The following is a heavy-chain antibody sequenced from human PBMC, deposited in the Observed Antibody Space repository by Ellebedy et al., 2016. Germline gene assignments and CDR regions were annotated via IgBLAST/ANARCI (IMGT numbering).Heavy chain of an antibody. CDR2: RKTEHDGGAT. D-gene: IGHD1-14*01. J-gene: IGHJ5*02. CDR1: GVTLGDYA. V-gene: IGHV3-49*03. Sequence: GESLKISCEGSGVTLGDYAVSWFRQAPGKGLEWISFRKTEHDGGATENAASVEDRFFISRDDSNNIAHLEMNSLKTDDTGVYYCTVHNKEDPPASWGQGVLVVVSS. CDR3: TVHNKEDPPAS.